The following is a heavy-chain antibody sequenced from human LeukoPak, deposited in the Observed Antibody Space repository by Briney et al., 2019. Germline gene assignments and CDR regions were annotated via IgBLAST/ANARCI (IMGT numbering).Heavy chain of an antibody. J-gene: IGHJ4*02. CDR1: GFTFSTYN. V-gene: IGHV3-21*06. D-gene: IGHD3-9*01. Sequence: GGSLRLSCAASGFTFSTYNMNWVRQAPGKGLEWVSSITSGGGYTYYTDSVKGRFTTSRDNAKNSLSLRLDSLRAEDTAVYYCSRGHYDVLTSSYKWTPDYWGQGTLVTVSS. CDR3: SRGHYDVLTSSYKWTPDY. CDR2: ITSGGGYT.